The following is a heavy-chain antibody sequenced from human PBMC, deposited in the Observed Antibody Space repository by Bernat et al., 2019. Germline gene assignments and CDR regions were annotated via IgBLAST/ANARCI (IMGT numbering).Heavy chain of an antibody. Sequence: QVQLVESGGGLVKPGGSLRLSCAASGFTFSDYYMSWIRQAPGKGLEWVAVISYDGSNKYYADSVKGRFTISRDNSKNTLYLQMNSLRAEDTAVYYCASTVVDFDYWGQGTLVTVSS. V-gene: IGHV3-30-3*01. CDR3: ASTVVDFDY. CDR2: ISYDGSNK. CDR1: GFTFSDYY. D-gene: IGHD4-23*01. J-gene: IGHJ4*02.